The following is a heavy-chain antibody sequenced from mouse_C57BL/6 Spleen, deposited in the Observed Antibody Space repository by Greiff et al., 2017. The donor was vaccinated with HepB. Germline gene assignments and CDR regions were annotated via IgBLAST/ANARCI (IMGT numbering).Heavy chain of an antibody. J-gene: IGHJ4*01. CDR1: GYTFTDYY. CDR2: INPNNGGT. V-gene: IGHV1-26*01. D-gene: IGHD1-1*01. CDR3: AMGYYGSSFSYYAMDY. Sequence: EVQLQQSGPELVKPGASVKISCKASGYTFTDYYMNWVKQSHGKSLEWIGDINPNNGGTSYNQKFKGKATLTVDKSSSTAYMELRSLTSGDSAVYYWAMGYYGSSFSYYAMDYWGQGTSVTVSS.